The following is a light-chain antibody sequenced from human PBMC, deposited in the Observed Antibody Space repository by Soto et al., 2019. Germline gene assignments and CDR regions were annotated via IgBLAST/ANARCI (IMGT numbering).Light chain of an antibody. J-gene: IGKJ1*01. CDR2: GAS. V-gene: IGKV3-20*01. CDR1: QSVSSSY. Sequence: EIVLTQSPGTLSLSPGERATLSCRASQSVSSSYLAWYQQKPGQAPRLLIYGASSRATGIPDRFSGSGSGTDFPLTISRLEPEDFALYYCQQYGSSPWTFGQGTEVEIK. CDR3: QQYGSSPWT.